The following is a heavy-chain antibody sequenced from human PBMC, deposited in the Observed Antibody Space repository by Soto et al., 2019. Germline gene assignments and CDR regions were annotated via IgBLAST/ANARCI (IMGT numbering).Heavy chain of an antibody. Sequence: GGSLRLSCAASGFTFSSFEMVWVRQAPGKGLEWVSYITSGGTIYSADSVKGRFTISRDNAKNSLYLQMNSLRAEDTAVYYCARVMYATWSSFDNWGQGTLVTV. J-gene: IGHJ4*02. CDR3: ARVMYATWSSFDN. CDR2: ITSGGTI. V-gene: IGHV3-48*03. CDR1: GFTFSSFE. D-gene: IGHD1-26*01.